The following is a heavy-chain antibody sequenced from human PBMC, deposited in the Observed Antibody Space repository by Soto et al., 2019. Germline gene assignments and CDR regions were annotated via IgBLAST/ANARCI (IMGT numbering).Heavy chain of an antibody. Sequence: GASVKVSCKASGYTFTSYDINWVRQATGQGLEWMGWMNPNRGNTGYAQKFQGRVTMTRNTSISTAYMELSSLRSEDTAVYYCARVVDTAMDYWYFDLWGRGTLVTVSS. CDR1: GYTFTSYD. D-gene: IGHD5-18*01. CDR2: MNPNRGNT. V-gene: IGHV1-8*01. J-gene: IGHJ2*01. CDR3: ARVVDTAMDYWYFDL.